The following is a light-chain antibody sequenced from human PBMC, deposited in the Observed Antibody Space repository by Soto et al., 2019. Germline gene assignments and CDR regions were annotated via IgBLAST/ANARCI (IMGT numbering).Light chain of an antibody. CDR3: CSYAGTYPWV. J-gene: IGLJ3*02. CDR1: SSDVGAYNY. Sequence: QSALTQPRSVSGSPGQSVTISCTGTSSDVGAYNYVSWYQHHPGKAPKLMIYDVNKRPSGVPDRFSGSKSGNTASLTISGLQAEDEADYYCCSYAGTYPWVFGGGTKLTVL. CDR2: DVN. V-gene: IGLV2-11*01.